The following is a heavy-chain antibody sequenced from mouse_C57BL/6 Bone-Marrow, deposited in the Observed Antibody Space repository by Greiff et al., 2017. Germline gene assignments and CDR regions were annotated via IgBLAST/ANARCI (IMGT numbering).Heavy chain of an antibody. CDR2: IWSGGST. CDR3: ARNFVTTFAY. J-gene: IGHJ3*01. V-gene: IGHV2-2*01. Sequence: QVQLQQPGPGLVQPSQSLSITCTVSGFSLTSYGVHWVRQSPGKGLEWLGVIWSGGSTDYNAAFISRLSISKDNSKSQVFFKMNSLQADDTAIYYCARNFVTTFAYWGQGTLVTVSA. CDR1: GFSLTSYG. D-gene: IGHD1-1*01.